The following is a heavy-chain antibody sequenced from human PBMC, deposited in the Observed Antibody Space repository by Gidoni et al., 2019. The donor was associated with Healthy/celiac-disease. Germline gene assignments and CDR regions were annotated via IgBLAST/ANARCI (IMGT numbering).Heavy chain of an antibody. D-gene: IGHD2-2*01. V-gene: IGHV4-31*03. J-gene: IGHJ5*02. CDR1: GGSISSGGYY. CDR2: IYYSGST. Sequence: QVQLQESGPGLVKPSPTLSLTCTVSGGSISSGGYYWSWIRQHPGKGLEWIGYIYYSGSTYYNPSLKSRVTRSVDTSKNQFSLKLSSVTAADTAVYYCARVPEGPGQLPPYWFDPWGQGTLVTVSS. CDR3: ARVPEGPGQLPPYWFDP.